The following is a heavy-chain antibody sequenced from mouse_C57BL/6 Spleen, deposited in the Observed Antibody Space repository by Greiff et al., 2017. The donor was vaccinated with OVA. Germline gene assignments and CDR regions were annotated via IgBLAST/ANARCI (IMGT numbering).Heavy chain of an antibody. D-gene: IGHD1-1*01. Sequence: VQLQQSGAELMKPGASVKLSCKATGYTFTGYWIEWVKQRPGHGLEWIGEILPGSGSTNDNEKFKGKATFTADTSSNTAYMQLSSLTTEDSAIYYCARIYYYGSSYYFDYWGQGTTLTVSS. CDR3: ARIYYYGSSYYFDY. CDR1: GYTFTGYW. J-gene: IGHJ2*01. CDR2: ILPGSGST. V-gene: IGHV1-9*01.